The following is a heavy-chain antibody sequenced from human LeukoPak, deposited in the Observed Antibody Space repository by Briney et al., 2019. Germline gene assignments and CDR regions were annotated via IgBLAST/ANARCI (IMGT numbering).Heavy chain of an antibody. CDR1: GFTFSSYN. CDR3: GLRIDY. J-gene: IGHJ4*02. D-gene: IGHD5/OR15-5a*01. Sequence: GGSLRLSCAASGFTFSSYNMNWVRQAPGKGLEWVSYISSSSSTIYYADSVKRRFTISRDNTKNSLYLQMNSLRDEDTAVYSCGLRIDYWGQGMLVTVSS. V-gene: IGHV3-48*02. CDR2: ISSSSSTI.